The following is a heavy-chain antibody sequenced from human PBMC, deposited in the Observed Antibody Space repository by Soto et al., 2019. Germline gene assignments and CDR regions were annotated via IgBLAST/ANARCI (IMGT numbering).Heavy chain of an antibody. CDR3: AKEGTSGLYYFDY. Sequence: EVQLLESGGGLVQPGGSLRLSCAVSGFTFSNYAISWVRQAPGKGLEWVSIISGGGDTSYYADSVKGRFTISRDNSRNTLYQQMNSLRAGDSAKYYCAKEGTSGLYYFDYWGPGTLVTVSS. CDR2: ISGGGDTS. D-gene: IGHD6-19*01. CDR1: GFTFSNYA. J-gene: IGHJ4*02. V-gene: IGHV3-23*01.